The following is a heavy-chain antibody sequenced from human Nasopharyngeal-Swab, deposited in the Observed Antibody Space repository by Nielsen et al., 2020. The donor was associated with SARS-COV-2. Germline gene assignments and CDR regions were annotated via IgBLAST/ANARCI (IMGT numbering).Heavy chain of an antibody. Sequence: SETLSLTCAVYGGSFSGYYWSWIRQPPGKGLEWIGEINHSGSTNYNPSLKSRVTTSVDTSKNQFSLKLSSVTAADTAVYYCARGHYCSGGSCVNSWQRYYYYGMDVWGQGTTVTVSS. CDR2: INHSGST. CDR3: ARGHYCSGGSCVNSWQRYYYYGMDV. CDR1: GGSFSGYY. D-gene: IGHD2-15*01. V-gene: IGHV4-34*01. J-gene: IGHJ6*02.